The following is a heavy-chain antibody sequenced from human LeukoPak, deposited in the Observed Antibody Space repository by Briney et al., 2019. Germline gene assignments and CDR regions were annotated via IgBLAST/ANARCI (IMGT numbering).Heavy chain of an antibody. CDR2: IYPADSDT. V-gene: IGHV5-51*01. CDR3: ARLTGSFHYYFDY. D-gene: IGHD1-26*01. J-gene: IGHJ4*02. Sequence: GESLKISCKASGYSFTSYWIGWVRQMPGKGLECLGIIYPADSDTRYSPSFEGQVTMSTDKSMSTAYLQWSSLKASDTAMHYCARLTGSFHYYFDYWGQGTLGTVSS. CDR1: GYSFTSYW.